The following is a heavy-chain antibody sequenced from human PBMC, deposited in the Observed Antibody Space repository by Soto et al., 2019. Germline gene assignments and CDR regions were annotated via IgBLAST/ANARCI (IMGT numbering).Heavy chain of an antibody. J-gene: IGHJ4*02. Sequence: QVQLVESGGGLVKPGGSLRLSCEASGFTFSDYYMSWIRQAPGKGLEWVSYISSSSSYTNYADSVKGRFTISRDNAKNSLYQQMNSLRAEDTAVYYCARDGAAAGTLYYFDYWGQGTLVTVSS. CDR3: ARDGAAAGTLYYFDY. V-gene: IGHV3-11*05. CDR2: ISSSSSYT. CDR1: GFTFSDYY. D-gene: IGHD6-13*01.